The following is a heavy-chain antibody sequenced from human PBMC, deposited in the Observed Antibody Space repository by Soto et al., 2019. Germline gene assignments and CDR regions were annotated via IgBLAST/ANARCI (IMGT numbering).Heavy chain of an antibody. V-gene: IGHV4-4*07. CDR3: VRDGTKTLRDWFDP. CDR2: IYATGTT. D-gene: IGHD1-1*01. Sequence: SESLSLTGTVPGASISGFYWSWIRKSAGKGLEWIGRIYATGTTDYNPSLKSRVMMSVDTSKKQFSLKLRSVTAADTAVYYCVRDGTKTLRDWFDPWGQGISVTVSS. J-gene: IGHJ5*02. CDR1: GASISGFY.